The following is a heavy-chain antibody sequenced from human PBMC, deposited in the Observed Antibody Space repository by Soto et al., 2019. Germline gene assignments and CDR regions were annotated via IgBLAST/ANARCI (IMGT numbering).Heavy chain of an antibody. D-gene: IGHD5-18*01. V-gene: IGHV3-30-3*01. CDR1: GFTFSSYT. CDR2: ISYDGSNK. Sequence: GGSLRLSCAASGFTFSSYTMHWVRQAPGKWLEWVAVISYDGSNKYYADSVKGRFTISRDNSKNTLYLQMNSLRAEDTAVYYCARDFARTATGPDDYWGQGXLVTVYS. CDR3: ARDFARTATGPDDY. J-gene: IGHJ4*02.